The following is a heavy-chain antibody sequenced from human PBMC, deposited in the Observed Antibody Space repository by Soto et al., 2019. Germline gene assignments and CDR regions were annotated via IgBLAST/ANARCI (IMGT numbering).Heavy chain of an antibody. CDR3: ARLYGSGWFYFSF. J-gene: IGHJ4*02. Sequence: XASLKISCQGYGYSFTNYWIAWVRQMPGKGLEWMGIIDPSDSETKYSPSFQGQVTISADKSVSTAYLQWRSLKSSDTATYYCARLYGSGWFYFSFWGQGTLVTVSS. V-gene: IGHV5-51*01. CDR1: GYSFTNYW. CDR2: IDPSDSET. D-gene: IGHD6-19*01.